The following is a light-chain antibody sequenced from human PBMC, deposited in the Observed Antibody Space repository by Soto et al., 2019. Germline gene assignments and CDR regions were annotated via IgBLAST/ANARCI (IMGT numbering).Light chain of an antibody. V-gene: IGKV3-20*01. CDR2: GAS. Sequence: EIVLTQSPGTLSLSPGERATLSCRASQSVSSNYLAWYQQKPGQAPKLLIYGASSRATGIPDRFSGSGSGTDFILTISRLEPEDFAMCYCQQSGKSLPLTFGGGTKLEI. J-gene: IGKJ4*01. CDR1: QSVSSNY. CDR3: QQSGKSLPLT.